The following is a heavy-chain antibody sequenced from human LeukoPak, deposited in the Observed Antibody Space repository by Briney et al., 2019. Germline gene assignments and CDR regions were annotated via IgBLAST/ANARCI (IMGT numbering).Heavy chain of an antibody. CDR3: ARRRKLLSYNWFDP. J-gene: IGHJ5*02. CDR2: IYPGDSDT. CDR1: GYSFTSYW. V-gene: IGHV5-51*01. D-gene: IGHD2-2*01. Sequence: GESLQISCQGSGYSFTSYWIGWVRQLPGKGLEWMGIIYPGDSDTRYSPSFQGQVTISADKSISTAYLQWSSLKASDTAMYYCARRRKLLSYNWFDPWGQGTLVTVSS.